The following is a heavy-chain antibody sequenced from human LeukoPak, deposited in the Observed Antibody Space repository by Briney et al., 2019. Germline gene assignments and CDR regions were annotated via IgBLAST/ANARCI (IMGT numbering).Heavy chain of an antibody. Sequence: SETLSLTCAVYGESFSDYYWGWIRQPPGKGLEWIGSIYHSGSTYYNPSLKSRVTISIDTSKNQFSLKLSSVTAADTAVYYCARYSSSWYGNYYYMDVWGKGTTVTVSS. D-gene: IGHD6-13*01. CDR2: IYHSGST. CDR1: GESFSDYY. CDR3: ARYSSSWYGNYYYMDV. V-gene: IGHV4-38-2*01. J-gene: IGHJ6*03.